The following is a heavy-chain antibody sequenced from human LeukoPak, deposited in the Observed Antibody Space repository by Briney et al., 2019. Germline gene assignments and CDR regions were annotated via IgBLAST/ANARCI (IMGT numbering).Heavy chain of an antibody. Sequence: PSETLSLTCTVSGFSIRTAYYWGWIRQPPGKGLEWIGCIFHGGSTYYNPSLGSRVTISVDTSKNQFSLKLSSVTTADTAVYYCARVGCSGTTCYYYYMDVWGRGTTVTVSS. V-gene: IGHV4-38-2*02. CDR2: IFHGGST. CDR3: ARVGCSGTTCYYYYMDV. J-gene: IGHJ6*03. CDR1: GFSIRTAYY. D-gene: IGHD2-2*01.